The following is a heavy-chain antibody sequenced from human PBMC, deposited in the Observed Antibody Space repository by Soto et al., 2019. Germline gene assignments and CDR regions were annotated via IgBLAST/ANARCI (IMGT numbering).Heavy chain of an antibody. J-gene: IGHJ6*02. CDR3: ARGPNYDILTGNYDGMDV. CDR1: GYTFSSYG. V-gene: IGHV1-18*01. D-gene: IGHD3-9*01. CDR2: ISAYNGNT. Sequence: QVPLVQSGAEVKKPGASVKVSCKASGYTFSSYGISWVRQAPGQGLEWMGWISAYNGNTNYAQKLQGRVTMTTDTSTSTAYMELRSQRSDDTAVYYCARGPNYDILTGNYDGMDVWGQGTTVTVSS.